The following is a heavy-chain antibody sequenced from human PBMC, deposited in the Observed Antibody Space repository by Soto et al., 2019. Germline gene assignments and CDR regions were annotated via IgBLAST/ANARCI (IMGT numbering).Heavy chain of an antibody. Sequence: GESLKISCKGSGYSFTSYWISWVRQMSGKGLEWMGRIDPSDSYTNYSPSFQGHVTISADKSISTAYLQWSSLKASDTAMYYCARREGRSSGWLNYYGMDVWGQGTTVTVSS. V-gene: IGHV5-10-1*01. CDR2: IDPSDSYT. J-gene: IGHJ6*02. CDR3: ARREGRSSGWLNYYGMDV. D-gene: IGHD6-19*01. CDR1: GYSFTSYW.